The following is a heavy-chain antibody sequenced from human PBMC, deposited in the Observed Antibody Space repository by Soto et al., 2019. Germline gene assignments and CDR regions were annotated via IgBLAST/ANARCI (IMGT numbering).Heavy chain of an antibody. D-gene: IGHD6-19*01. J-gene: IGHJ4*02. CDR1: GGSISSYH. CDR2: IHYSGGT. CDR3: AGDKNNRVWYYD. Sequence: SETLSLTCTVSGGSISSYHWSWIRQTPEKGLEWIGHIHYSGGTDYNPSLKSRVTISLDTSKNQFSLKLTSVTAADTAVYYCAGDKNNRVWYYDWGQGSLGTVSS. V-gene: IGHV4-59*01.